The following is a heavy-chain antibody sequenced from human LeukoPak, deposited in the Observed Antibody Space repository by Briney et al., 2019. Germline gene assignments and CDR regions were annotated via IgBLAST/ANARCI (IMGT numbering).Heavy chain of an antibody. CDR2: INHSGST. J-gene: IGHJ6*03. D-gene: IGHD6-19*01. CDR1: GGSFSGYY. V-gene: IGHV4-34*01. CDR3: ARGPSSKGSGWNYSYYYYYMDV. Sequence: PSETLSLTCAVYGGSFSGYYWSWIRQPPGKGLEWIGEINHSGSTNYNPSLKSRVTISVDTSKNQFSLKLSSVTAADTAVYYCARGPSSKGSGWNYSYYYYYMDVWGKGTTVTVSS.